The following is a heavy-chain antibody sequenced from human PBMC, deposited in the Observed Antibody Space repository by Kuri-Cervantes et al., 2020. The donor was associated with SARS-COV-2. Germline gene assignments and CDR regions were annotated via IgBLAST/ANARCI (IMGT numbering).Heavy chain of an antibody. CDR2: INHSGST. CDR3: AMRSGDFDY. J-gene: IGHJ4*02. CDR1: GGSFSGYY. V-gene: IGHV4-34*01. D-gene: IGHD7-27*01. Sequence: ESLKISCAVYGGSFSGYYWSWIRQPPGKGLEWIGEINHSGSTNYNPSLKSRVTISVDTSKNQFSLKLSSVTAADTAVYYCAMRSGDFDYWGQGTLVTVSS.